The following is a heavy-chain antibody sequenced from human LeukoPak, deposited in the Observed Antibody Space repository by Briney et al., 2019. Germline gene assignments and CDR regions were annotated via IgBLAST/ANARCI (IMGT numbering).Heavy chain of an antibody. CDR2: ISSEGDNK. J-gene: IGHJ6*03. CDR3: AKDRTNFFYYLDV. CDR1: GFPFNYYA. V-gene: IGHV3-30-3*01. Sequence: PGGSLRLSCAASGFPFNYYATHWVREAPGKGLEWVASISSEGDNKHYLESVKGRFTISRDNSKNTLYLQMNNLRAEDTAIYYCAKDRTNFFYYLDVWGTGTTVIISS.